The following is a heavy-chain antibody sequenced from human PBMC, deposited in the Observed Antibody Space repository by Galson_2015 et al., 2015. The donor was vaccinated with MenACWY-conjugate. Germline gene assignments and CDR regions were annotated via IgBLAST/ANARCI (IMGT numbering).Heavy chain of an antibody. J-gene: IGHJ4*02. D-gene: IGHD4/OR15-4a*01. CDR2: IGTTSANK. CDR1: GFIFSRYD. CDR3: AKTDYGGHPLIFDF. Sequence: SLRLSCAASGFIFSRYDMTWVRQAPGKGLEWVSIIGTTSANKYYGDSVKGRFTISRDNSKNTLYLQLNSLRGDDTAVYYCAKTDYGGHPLIFDFWGQGTLVTVSS. V-gene: IGHV3-23*01.